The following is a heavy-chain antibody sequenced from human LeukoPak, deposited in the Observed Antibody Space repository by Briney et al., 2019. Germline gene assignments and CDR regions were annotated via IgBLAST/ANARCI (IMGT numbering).Heavy chain of an antibody. V-gene: IGHV1-46*01. Sequence: EASVKVSCKASGYTFTNYYVHWVRQAPGQGLEWMGIINPSGGGTYYAQTFQGRVSMTTDMSTSTVYMELSSLRSDDTAVYYCARSVETANLKNWGQGTLDTVPS. CDR3: ARSVETANLKN. D-gene: IGHD5-18*01. CDR2: INPSGGGT. J-gene: IGHJ4*02. CDR1: GYTFTNYY.